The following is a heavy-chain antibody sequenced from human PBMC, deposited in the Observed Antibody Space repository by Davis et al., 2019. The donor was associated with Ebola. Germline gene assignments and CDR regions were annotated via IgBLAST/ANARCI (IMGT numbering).Heavy chain of an antibody. V-gene: IGHV3-30*04. CDR1: GFTFSSYA. J-gene: IGHJ4*02. Sequence: GGSLRLSCAASGFTFSSYAFHWVRQAPGKGLEWVAVISHDGYNKDYADSVKGRFTISRDNSKNSLYLQMNSLRAEDTAVYYCARDCFYDILTGYMCYFDYWGQGTLVTVSS. D-gene: IGHD3-9*01. CDR3: ARDCFYDILTGYMCYFDY. CDR2: ISHDGYNK.